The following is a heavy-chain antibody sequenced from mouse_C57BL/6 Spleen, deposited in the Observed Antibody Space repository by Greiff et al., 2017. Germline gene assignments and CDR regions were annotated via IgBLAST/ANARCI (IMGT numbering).Heavy chain of an antibody. CDR1: GYTFTSYW. CDR3: ARCHYYGSGCGWYFDV. V-gene: IGHV1-52*01. J-gene: IGHJ1*03. Sequence: QVQLQQPGAELVRPGSSVKLSCKASGYTFTSYWMHWVKQRPIQGLEWIGNIDPSDSETHYNQKFKDKATLTVDKSSSTAYMQLSSLTSEDSAVYYCARCHYYGSGCGWYFDVWGTGTTVTVSA. CDR2: IDPSDSET. D-gene: IGHD1-1*01.